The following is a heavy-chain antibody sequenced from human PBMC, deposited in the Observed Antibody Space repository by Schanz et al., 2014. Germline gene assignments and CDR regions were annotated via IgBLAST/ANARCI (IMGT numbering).Heavy chain of an antibody. Sequence: QVQVVQSGAEVKKPGASVKVSCKASGYTFTDYGVIWVRQAPGQGLEWMGRIIPILGIANYAQKFQGRVTITADKSTSTAYMELSSLRYEDTAVYYCARGTMPGTFDIWGQGPMVNVSS. CDR3: ARGTMPGTFDI. D-gene: IGHD2-2*01. CDR1: GYTFTDYG. CDR2: IIPILGIA. J-gene: IGHJ3*02. V-gene: IGHV1-69*04.